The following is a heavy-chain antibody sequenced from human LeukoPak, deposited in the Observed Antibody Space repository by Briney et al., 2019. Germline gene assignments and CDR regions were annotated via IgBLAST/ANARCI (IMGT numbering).Heavy chain of an antibody. CDR3: AKGLTMIVVVTLFDY. CDR1: GFNFNSYP. Sequence: PGGSLRLSCVASGFNFNSYPMHCVRQAPGKGLEWVGLISFDGSDKSYADSVKGRFTISRDNSKNTLYLQMNSLSAEDAAVYYCAKGLTMIVVVTLFDYWGQGTLVTVSS. CDR2: ISFDGSDK. D-gene: IGHD3-22*01. V-gene: IGHV3-30*04. J-gene: IGHJ4*02.